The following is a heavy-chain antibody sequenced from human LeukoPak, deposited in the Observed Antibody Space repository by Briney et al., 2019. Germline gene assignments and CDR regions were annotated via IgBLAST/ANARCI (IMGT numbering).Heavy chain of an antibody. CDR1: GFTFSSYE. D-gene: IGHD3/OR15-3a*01. Sequence: GGSLRLSCAASGFTFSSYEMNWVRQAPGKGLEWVSYISGSDNTIYYADSVKGRFTMSRDNAKNSLYLQMNSLRAEDTAVYYCARDFSGLDPFDYWGQGTLVTVSS. J-gene: IGHJ4*02. CDR2: ISGSDNTI. CDR3: ARDFSGLDPFDY. V-gene: IGHV3-48*03.